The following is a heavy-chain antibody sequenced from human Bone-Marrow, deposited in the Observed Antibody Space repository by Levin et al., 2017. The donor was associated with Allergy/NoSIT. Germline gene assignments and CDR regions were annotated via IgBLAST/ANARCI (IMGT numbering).Heavy chain of an antibody. CDR2: LYYSGST. J-gene: IGHJ6*03. CDR1: GGSIRGSY. D-gene: IGHD2-2*01. V-gene: IGHV4-59*08. Sequence: SQTLSLTCTVSGGSIRGSYWSWLRQPPGKGLEYIGYLYYSGSTNYNPSLTSRVTMSVDTSKNQFSLNLGSVTAADTAVYYCARHFAFRVPSGYYYYYYMDVWGKGTTVTVSS. CDR3: ARHFAFRVPSGYYYYYYMDV.